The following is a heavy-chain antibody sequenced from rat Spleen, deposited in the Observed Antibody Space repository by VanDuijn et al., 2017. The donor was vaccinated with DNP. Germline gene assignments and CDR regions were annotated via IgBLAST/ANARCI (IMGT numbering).Heavy chain of an antibody. D-gene: IGHD1-2*01. Sequence: EVQLVESGGGLVQPGRSMQLSCAASGFTFSNSDMAWVRQAPTKGLEWVASISTSGGSTYYRDSVKGRFTISRDNAKSTLYLQLDSLRSEDTATYYCATQIAAIWSFDYWGQGVMVTVSS. J-gene: IGHJ2*01. CDR2: ISTSGGST. CDR1: GFTFSNSD. CDR3: ATQIAAIWSFDY. V-gene: IGHV5-25*01.